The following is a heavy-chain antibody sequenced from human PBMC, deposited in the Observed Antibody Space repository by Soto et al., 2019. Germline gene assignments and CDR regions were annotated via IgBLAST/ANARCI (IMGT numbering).Heavy chain of an antibody. CDR2: INHSGST. Sequence: SETLSLTCAVYGGSFSGYYWSWIRQPPGKGLEWIGEINHSGSTNYNPSLKSRVTISVDTSKNQFSLKLSSVTAADTAVYHCARGSVVPAARGENFDYWGQGTLVTVSS. CDR1: GGSFSGYY. D-gene: IGHD2-2*01. CDR3: ARGSVVPAARGENFDY. J-gene: IGHJ4*02. V-gene: IGHV4-34*01.